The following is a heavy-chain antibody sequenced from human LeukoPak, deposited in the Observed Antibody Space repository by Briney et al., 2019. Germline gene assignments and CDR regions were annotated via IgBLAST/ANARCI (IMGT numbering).Heavy chain of an antibody. CDR3: AKDMRVFDAFDI. V-gene: IGHV3-9*01. CDR2: ISWNSGSI. J-gene: IGHJ3*02. CDR1: GFTFDDYA. Sequence: GRSLRLSCAASGFTFDDYAMPWVRQAPGKGLEWVSGISWNSGSIGYADAVKGRFTISRDNAKNSLYLQMNSLRAEDTALYYCAKDMRVFDAFDIWGQGTMVTVSS.